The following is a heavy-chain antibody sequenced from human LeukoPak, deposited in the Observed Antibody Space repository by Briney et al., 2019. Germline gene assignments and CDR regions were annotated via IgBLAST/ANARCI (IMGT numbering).Heavy chain of an antibody. V-gene: IGHV1-18*04. CDR1: GYTFTGYY. D-gene: IGHD3-10*01. Sequence: ASVKVSCKASGYTFTGYYMHWVRQAPGQGLEWMGWISAYNGNTNYAQKLQGRVTMTTDTATSTAYMELSSLRADDTAVYYCARDRWGVNYYQYMDVWGKGTTVTVSS. CDR2: ISAYNGNT. J-gene: IGHJ6*03. CDR3: ARDRWGVNYYQYMDV.